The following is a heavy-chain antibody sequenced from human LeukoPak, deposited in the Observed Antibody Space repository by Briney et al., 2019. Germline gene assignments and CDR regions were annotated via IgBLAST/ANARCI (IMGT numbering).Heavy chain of an antibody. CDR3: AKDPVRSTYYYDSRGSPGSY. CDR2: ISGSGGST. CDR1: GFTFSSYA. D-gene: IGHD3-22*01. V-gene: IGHV3-23*01. Sequence: GGSLRLSCAASGFTFSSYAMSWVRQAPGKGLEWVSAISGSGGSTYYADSVKGRFTISRDNSKNTLYLQMNSLRAEDTAVYYCAKDPVRSTYYYDSRGSPGSYWGQGTLVTVSS. J-gene: IGHJ4*02.